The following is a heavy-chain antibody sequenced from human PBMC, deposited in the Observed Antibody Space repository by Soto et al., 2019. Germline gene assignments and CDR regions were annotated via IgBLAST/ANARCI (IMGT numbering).Heavy chain of an antibody. J-gene: IGHJ3*02. CDR1: GFTFSSYG. CDR2: IWYDGSNK. D-gene: IGHD2-15*01. CDR3: AREGESYCSGGSCYSWAHSSDAFDI. V-gene: IGHV3-33*01. Sequence: GGSLRLSCAASGFTFSSYGMHWVRQSPGKGREWVAVIWYDGSNKYYADSVKGRFTISRDNSKNTLYLQMNSLRAEDTAVYYCAREGESYCSGGSCYSWAHSSDAFDIWGQGTMVTVSS.